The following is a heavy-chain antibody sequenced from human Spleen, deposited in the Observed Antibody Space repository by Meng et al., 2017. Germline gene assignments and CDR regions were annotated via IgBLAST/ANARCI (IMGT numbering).Heavy chain of an antibody. Sequence: QVQLVESGRGVFQPGTSLRLSCAASGITFSTSTMSWFRQSPGKGLVWVALISDDGGIKYYADSVRGRFTISRDDSKKMVYLQMNSLKVEDTAVYYCVKTGTTDDWGQGTLVTVSS. D-gene: IGHD1-1*01. V-gene: IGHV3-30-3*01. J-gene: IGHJ4*02. CDR1: GITFSTST. CDR3: VKTGTTDD. CDR2: ISDDGGIK.